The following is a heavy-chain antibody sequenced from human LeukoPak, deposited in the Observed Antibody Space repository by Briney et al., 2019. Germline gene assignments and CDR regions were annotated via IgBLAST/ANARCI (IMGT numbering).Heavy chain of an antibody. CDR3: ARGTSNYDYIWGSLKYYFDY. J-gene: IGHJ4*02. Sequence: SETLSLTCAVYGGSFSGYYWSWIRQPPGKGLEWIGEINHSGSTNYNPSLKSRVTISVDTSKNQFSLKLSSVTAADPAVYYCARGTSNYDYIWGSLKYYFDYWGQGTLVTVSS. D-gene: IGHD3-16*01. V-gene: IGHV4-34*01. CDR2: INHSGST. CDR1: GGSFSGYY.